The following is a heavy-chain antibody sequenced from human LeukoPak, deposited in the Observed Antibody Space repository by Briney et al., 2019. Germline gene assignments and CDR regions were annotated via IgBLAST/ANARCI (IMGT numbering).Heavy chain of an antibody. CDR1: GLTFSSYS. CDR3: AKWGHYGSGPRGFDY. D-gene: IGHD3-10*01. CDR2: ISGSGGST. V-gene: IGHV3-23*01. Sequence: GGSLRLSCAACGLTFSSYSWSWVRQPPGKGLEWVSAISGSGGSTYYANPVNGRFTISRAHSKNIPYQLMTSLRAEGTAGYYCAKWGHYGSGPRGFDYWGEGNLVTASS. J-gene: IGHJ4*02.